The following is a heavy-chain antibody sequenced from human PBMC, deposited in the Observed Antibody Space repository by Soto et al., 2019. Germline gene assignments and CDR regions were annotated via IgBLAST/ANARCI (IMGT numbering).Heavy chain of an antibody. D-gene: IGHD4-17*01. CDR1: GFTVSSNY. CDR2: IYSGGST. J-gene: IGHJ6*03. CDR3: ARDVTTVTRGTTTDYYYYMDV. Sequence: GGSLRLSCAASGFTVSSNYMSWVRQAPGKGLEWVSVIYSGGSTYYADSVKGRFTISRDNSKNTLYLQMNSLRAEDTAVYYCARDVTTVTRGTTTDYYYYMDVWGKGTTVTVSS. V-gene: IGHV3-66*01.